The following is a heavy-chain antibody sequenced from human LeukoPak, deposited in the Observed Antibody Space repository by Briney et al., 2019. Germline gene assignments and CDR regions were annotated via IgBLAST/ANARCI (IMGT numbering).Heavy chain of an antibody. D-gene: IGHD3-9*01. V-gene: IGHV3-11*05. CDR1: GFTFSDYY. CDR3: ARESGDYDILTGYYMPKYYFDY. CDR2: INGSSSDT. J-gene: IGHJ4*02. Sequence: PGGSLRLSCAASGFTFSDYYMTWIRQAPGRGLEWISYINGSSSDTKYADSVKGRFTISRDNAKNSVYLLMNSLRAEDTAVYYCARESGDYDILTGYYMPKYYFDYWGQGTLVTVSS.